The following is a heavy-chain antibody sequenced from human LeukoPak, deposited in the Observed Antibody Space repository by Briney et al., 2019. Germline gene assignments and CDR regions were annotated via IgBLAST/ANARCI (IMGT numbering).Heavy chain of an antibody. D-gene: IGHD5-12*01. Sequence: PGGSLRLSCAASGFTFSSYAMSWVRQAPGKGLEWVSAISGSGGSTYYADSVKGRFTISRDNSKNMLYLQMNSLRAEDTAVYYCAKDGEWLRPLYYFDYWGQGTLVTVSS. CDR3: AKDGEWLRPLYYFDY. J-gene: IGHJ4*02. CDR2: ISGSGGST. V-gene: IGHV3-23*01. CDR1: GFTFSSYA.